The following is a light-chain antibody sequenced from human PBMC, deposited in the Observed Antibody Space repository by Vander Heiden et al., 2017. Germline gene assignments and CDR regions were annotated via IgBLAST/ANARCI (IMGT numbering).Light chain of an antibody. J-gene: IGKJ3*01. CDR3: QQRSNWPTFT. CDR1: RSISSY. Sequence: DIVLTQSPPTLSLSPGQRATLTCRASRSISSYLAWYQQKPGQPPRLLICDASNRATGIPARFSGSGSGTDFTLTISSLQPEDFAVYYCQQRSNWPTFTFGPGTKVDIK. V-gene: IGKV3-11*01. CDR2: DAS.